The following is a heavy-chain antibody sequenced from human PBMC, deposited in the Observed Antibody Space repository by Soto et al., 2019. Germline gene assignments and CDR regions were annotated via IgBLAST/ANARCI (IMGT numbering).Heavy chain of an antibody. CDR3: AKEQTIFRRISVFDY. CDR1: ASTIKSGGYY. D-gene: IGHD3-3*01. V-gene: IGHV4-31*02. J-gene: IGHJ4*02. CDR2: IYYSGST. Sequence: TLLLTCNVSASTIKSGGYYWGRLGRQQGKGLEWIGYIYYSGSTYYNPSLKSRVTISIDTSKNQFSLKLSSVTAADTAVYYCAKEQTIFRRISVFDYWGQGTPVTVSS.